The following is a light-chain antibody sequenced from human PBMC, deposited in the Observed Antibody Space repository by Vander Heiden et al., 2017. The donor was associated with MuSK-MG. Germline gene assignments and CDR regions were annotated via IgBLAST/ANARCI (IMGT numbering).Light chain of an antibody. V-gene: IGKV3-20*01. Sequence: EIVLTQSPGTLSLSPGERDTLSCRASQSVSSSYLAWYQQKPGQAPRLLIYGASSRATGIPDRFSGSGSGTDFTLTISRLEPEDFAVYYCQQYGSSPPPTFGGGTKVEIK. CDR2: GAS. J-gene: IGKJ4*01. CDR1: QSVSSSY. CDR3: QQYGSSPPPT.